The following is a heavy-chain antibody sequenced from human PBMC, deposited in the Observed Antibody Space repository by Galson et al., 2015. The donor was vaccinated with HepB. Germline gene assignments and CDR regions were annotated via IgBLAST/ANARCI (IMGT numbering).Heavy chain of an antibody. CDR3: ARDWVSVGSGSSLSYYYYGMDC. J-gene: IGHJ6*02. Sequence: SLRLSCAASGFTVSSNYMSWVRQAPGKGLEWVSVIYSGGSTYYADSVKGRFTISRDNPKNTLYLQMNSLRAEDTAVYYCARDWVSVGSGSSLSYYYYGMDCWGQGTTVTVSS. D-gene: IGHD3-10*01. CDR2: IYSGGST. V-gene: IGHV3-53*01. CDR1: GFTVSSNY.